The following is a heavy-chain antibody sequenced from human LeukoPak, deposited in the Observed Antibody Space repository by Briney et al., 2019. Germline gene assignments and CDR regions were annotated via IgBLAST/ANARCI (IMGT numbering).Heavy chain of an antibody. V-gene: IGHV1-46*01. CDR1: GYIFTSYF. D-gene: IGHD2-15*01. Sequence: ASVKVSCKASGYIFTSYFMHWVRQAPGQGLEWMGLINPSGGSTRYAQKFQGRVTMTRDMSTSTVYMELSSLRSEDTAVYYCAREGPGGSGSHDYWGQGTLVTVSS. J-gene: IGHJ4*02. CDR2: INPSGGST. CDR3: AREGPGGSGSHDY.